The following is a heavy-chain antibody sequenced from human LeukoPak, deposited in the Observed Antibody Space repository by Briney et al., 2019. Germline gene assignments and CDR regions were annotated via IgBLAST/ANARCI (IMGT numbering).Heavy chain of an antibody. J-gene: IGHJ5*02. V-gene: IGHV1-69*01. Sequence: SVKVSCKASGGTFSSYAISWVRQAPGQGLEWMGGIIPIFGTANYAQKFQGRVTITADESTSTAYMELSSLRSDDTAVYYCARVPPYCPTTSCYAPFDHWGQGTLVTVSS. CDR2: IIPIFGTA. CDR3: ARVPPYCPTTSCYAPFDH. D-gene: IGHD2-2*01. CDR1: GGTFSSYA.